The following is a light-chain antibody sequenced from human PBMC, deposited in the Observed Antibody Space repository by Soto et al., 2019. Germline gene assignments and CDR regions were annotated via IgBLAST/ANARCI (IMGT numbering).Light chain of an antibody. J-gene: IGKJ1*01. CDR3: QHYNSYSEA. CDR1: QTISSW. CDR2: KAS. Sequence: DIQMTQSPSTLSGSFGDRVTITCGASQTISSWLAWYQQKPGKAPKLLIYKASTLKSGVPSRLSGSGYGTEFTLTISSLQTDDFATYYCQHYNSYSEAFGQGTKVDIK. V-gene: IGKV1-5*03.